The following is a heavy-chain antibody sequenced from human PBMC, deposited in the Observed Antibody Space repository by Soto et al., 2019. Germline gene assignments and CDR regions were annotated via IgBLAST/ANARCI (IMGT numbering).Heavy chain of an antibody. Sequence: EVQLVESGGGLVQPGGSLRLSCAASGFTVSSNYMSWVRQAPGKGLEWVSVIYSGGSTYYADSVKGRFTISRDNSMNTLYLQMNSLRAEDTAVYYRASAGRLSGYHFDYWCQGTLVTVSS. D-gene: IGHD3-22*01. J-gene: IGHJ4*02. CDR3: ASAGRLSGYHFDY. CDR2: IYSGGST. V-gene: IGHV3-66*01. CDR1: GFTVSSNY.